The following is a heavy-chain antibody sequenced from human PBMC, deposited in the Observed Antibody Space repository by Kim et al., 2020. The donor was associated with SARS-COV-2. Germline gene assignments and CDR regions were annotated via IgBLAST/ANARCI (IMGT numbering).Heavy chain of an antibody. J-gene: IGHJ4*02. Sequence: SETLSLTCAVYGGSFSGYYWSWIRQPPGKGLEWIGEINHSGSTNYNPSLKSRVTISVDTSKNQFSLKLSSVPAADTAVYYCARKSSYRFLGVVDYWGQGTLVTVSS. D-gene: IGHD3-3*01. CDR2: INHSGST. V-gene: IGHV4-34*01. CDR1: GGSFSGYY. CDR3: ARKSSYRFLGVVDY.